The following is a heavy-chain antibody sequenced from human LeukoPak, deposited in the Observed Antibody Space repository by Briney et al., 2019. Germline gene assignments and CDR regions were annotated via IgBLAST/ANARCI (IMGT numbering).Heavy chain of an antibody. CDR1: GFTFSSYA. V-gene: IGHV3-30-3*01. D-gene: IGHD2-2*01. J-gene: IGHJ4*02. CDR3: ARDPQTLIVVVPAARGGFDY. CDR2: ISYDGSNK. Sequence: GGSLRLSCAASGFTFSSYAMHWVRQAPGKGLEWVAVISYDGSNKYYADSVKGRFTISRDNSKNTLYLQMNSLRAEDTAVYYCARDPQTLIVVVPAARGGFDYWGQGTLVTVSS.